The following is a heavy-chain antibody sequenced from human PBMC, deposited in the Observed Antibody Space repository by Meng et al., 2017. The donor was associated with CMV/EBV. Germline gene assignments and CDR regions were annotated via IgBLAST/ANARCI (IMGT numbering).Heavy chain of an antibody. CDR1: GFTLSSYW. D-gene: IGHD2-2*01. Sequence: GESLKISCAASGFTLSSYWMNWVRQAPGKGLEWVSSISSSSSYIYYADSVKGRFTISRDNAKNSLYLQMNSLRAEDTAVYYCARDLLGYCSSTSCPPYWGQGTLVTVSS. V-gene: IGHV3-21*01. J-gene: IGHJ4*02. CDR3: ARDLLGYCSSTSCPPY. CDR2: ISSSSSYI.